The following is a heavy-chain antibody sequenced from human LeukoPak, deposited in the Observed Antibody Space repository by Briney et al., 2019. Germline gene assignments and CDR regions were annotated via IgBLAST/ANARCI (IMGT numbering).Heavy chain of an antibody. V-gene: IGHV3-23*01. CDR1: GFTFSSYA. CDR2: ISGSGGST. CDR3: AKAGSGSYLFDP. J-gene: IGHJ5*02. Sequence: PGGSLRLSCAASGFTFSSYAMSWVRQAPGKGLEWVSAISGSGGSTYYADSVKGRFTISRDNSKNTLYLEMNSLRAEDTAVYYCAKAGSGSYLFDPWGQGPWSPSPQ. D-gene: IGHD3-10*01.